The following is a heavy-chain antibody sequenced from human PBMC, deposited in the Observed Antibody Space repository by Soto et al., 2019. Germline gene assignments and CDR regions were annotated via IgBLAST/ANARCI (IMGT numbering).Heavy chain of an antibody. D-gene: IGHD3-10*01. J-gene: IGHJ4*02. Sequence: SETLSLTCTVSGASISSSNYYWGWIRQPPGRGLEWIGSISYSGSTYYNPSLKSRVTISVDTSQNQFSLKLNSVTAADTSVYYCSRAPFLWFGELFGYFDSWGPGTLVTVSS. CDR2: ISYSGST. CDR1: GASISSSNYY. V-gene: IGHV4-39*01. CDR3: SRAPFLWFGELFGYFDS.